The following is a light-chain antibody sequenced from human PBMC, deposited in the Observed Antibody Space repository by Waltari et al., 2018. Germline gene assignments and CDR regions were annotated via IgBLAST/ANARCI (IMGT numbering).Light chain of an antibody. Sequence: QSALTQFPSASGSPGQSVTISCTGTSSDVGGNDYISGYQQHPGKAPKVIIYEVYKRPSGVPDRFSSSKSGNTASLTVSGLQAEDEANYYCSSYAGKYVFGGGTKLTVL. CDR1: SSDVGGNDY. CDR2: EVY. V-gene: IGLV2-8*01. CDR3: SSYAGKYV. J-gene: IGLJ3*02.